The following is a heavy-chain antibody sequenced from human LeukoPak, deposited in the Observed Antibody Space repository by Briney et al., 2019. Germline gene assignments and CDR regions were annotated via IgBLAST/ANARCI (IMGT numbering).Heavy chain of an antibody. CDR3: ARSPTLGIGYYFDY. J-gene: IGHJ4*02. Sequence: GGSLRLSCAASGFSVSSNYMSWVRQAPGKGLEWVSVIYSGGNTYYADSVKGRFTISRDNSKNTLYLQMNSLRAEDTAVYYCARSPTLGIGYYFDYWGQGTLVTVSS. V-gene: IGHV3-66*01. CDR1: GFSVSSNY. CDR2: IYSGGNT. D-gene: IGHD7-27*01.